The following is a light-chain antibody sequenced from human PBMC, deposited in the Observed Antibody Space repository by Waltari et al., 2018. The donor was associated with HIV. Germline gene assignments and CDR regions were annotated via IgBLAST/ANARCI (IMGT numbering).Light chain of an antibody. CDR2: RSS. Sequence: DIQMTQSPSTLSAFVGDRVTITCRASQSINTWFAWYQQKPGEALKLLISRSSTLESGVPSRFSGSGSGTDFTLTITSLQPDDFATYYCQQYSSFFWTFGQGTKVEIK. V-gene: IGKV1-5*03. CDR3: QQYSSFFWT. CDR1: QSINTW. J-gene: IGKJ1*01.